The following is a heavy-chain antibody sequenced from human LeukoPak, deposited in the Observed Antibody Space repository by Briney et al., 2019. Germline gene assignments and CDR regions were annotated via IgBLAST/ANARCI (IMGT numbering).Heavy chain of an antibody. CDR2: ISSSGSTI. J-gene: IGHJ6*04. D-gene: IGHD3-10*02. CDR3: AELGITMIGGV. V-gene: IGHV3-48*03. CDR1: GFTFSSYE. Sequence: GGPLRLSCAASGFTFSSYEMNWVRQAPGKGLEWVSYISSSGSTIYYADSVKGRFTTSRDNAKNSLYLQMNSLRAEDTAVYYCAELGITMIGGVWGKGTTVTISS.